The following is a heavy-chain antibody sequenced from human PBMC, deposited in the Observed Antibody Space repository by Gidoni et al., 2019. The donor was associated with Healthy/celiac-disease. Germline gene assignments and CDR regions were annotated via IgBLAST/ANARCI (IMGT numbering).Heavy chain of an antibody. Sequence: QVQLVESGGGVVQPGRSLRLSCAASGFTFSSYGMHWVRQAPGKGLEWVAVIWYDGSNKYYADSVKGRFTISRDNSKNTLYLQMNSLRAEDTAVYYCARRMGIAAADYWGQGTLVTVSS. CDR2: IWYDGSNK. J-gene: IGHJ4*02. D-gene: IGHD6-13*01. CDR3: ARRMGIAAADY. V-gene: IGHV3-33*01. CDR1: GFTFSSYG.